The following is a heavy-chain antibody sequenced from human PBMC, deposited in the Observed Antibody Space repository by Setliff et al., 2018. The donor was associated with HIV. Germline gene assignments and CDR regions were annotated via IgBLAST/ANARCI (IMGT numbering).Heavy chain of an antibody. Sequence: SETLSLTCTVSGASISSGSFYWSWIRQPAGKGLEWIGRMYLTGSTNYNPSLESRVTISVDTSKNQFSLNLSSVTAADTAVYYCARDHCSSSGCYEYSYYGMDVWGQGTTVTVSS. CDR2: MYLTGST. CDR3: ARDHCSSSGCYEYSYYGMDV. D-gene: IGHD2-2*01. V-gene: IGHV4-61*02. J-gene: IGHJ6*02. CDR1: GASISSGSFY.